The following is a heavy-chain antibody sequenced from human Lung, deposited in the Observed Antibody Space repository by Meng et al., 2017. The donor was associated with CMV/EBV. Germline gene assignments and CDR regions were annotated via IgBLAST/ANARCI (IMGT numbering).Heavy chain of an antibody. CDR2: IYTSGST. V-gene: IGHV4-4*07. Sequence: QLQGQGQGLVKHSEALSLACTGDGGSISSYYWSWIRQHAGKGLDWIGRIYTSGSTNYNPSLKSRVTMSVDTSTNQFSLKLSSVTAADTAVYYCARGSRDEAFQHWGQGTLVTVSS. CDR1: GGSISSYY. J-gene: IGHJ1*01. CDR3: ARGSRDEAFQH. D-gene: IGHD5-24*01.